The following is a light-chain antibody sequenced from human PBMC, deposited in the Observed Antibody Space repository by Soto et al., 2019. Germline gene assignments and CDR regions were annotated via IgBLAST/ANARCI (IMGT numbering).Light chain of an antibody. CDR2: RAS. V-gene: IGKV3-20*01. CDR1: QTISSSF. CDR3: HQLGSSPLDT. Sequence: EIVLTQSPGTLSLSPGERATLSCRASQTISSSFLAWYQQKPGQAPRLLIYRASRRAPGIPDRFSGSGSWTHFPLPISRLEPEDFAVYYCHQLGSSPLDTFGPGTKVEIK. J-gene: IGKJ3*01.